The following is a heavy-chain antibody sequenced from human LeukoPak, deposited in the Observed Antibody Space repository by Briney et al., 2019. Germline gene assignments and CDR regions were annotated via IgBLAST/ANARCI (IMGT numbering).Heavy chain of an antibody. CDR3: ASSTIFGVVANWFDP. V-gene: IGHV4-4*07. CDR2: IYTSGST. CDR1: GGSISSYY. Sequence: SSETLSLTCTVSGGSISSYYWSWIRQPAGKGLEWIGRIYTSGSTNYNPSPKSRVTISVDTSKNQFSLKLNSVTAADTAVYYCASSTIFGVVANWFDPWGQGTLVTVSS. J-gene: IGHJ5*02. D-gene: IGHD3-3*01.